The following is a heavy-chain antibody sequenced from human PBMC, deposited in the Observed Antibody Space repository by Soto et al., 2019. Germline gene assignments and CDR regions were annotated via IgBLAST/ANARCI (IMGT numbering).Heavy chain of an antibody. J-gene: IGHJ5*02. CDR1: GFTFSDHY. CDR3: ARGVGQQLSWFDP. V-gene: IGHV3-72*01. Sequence: GGSLRLSCAASGFTFSDHYMDWVRQAPGKGLEWVGRTRNKANSYTTEYAASVKGRFTISRDDSKNSLYLQMNSLKTEDTAVYYCARGVGQQLSWFDPWGQGTLVTVSS. CDR2: TRNKANSYTT. D-gene: IGHD6-13*01.